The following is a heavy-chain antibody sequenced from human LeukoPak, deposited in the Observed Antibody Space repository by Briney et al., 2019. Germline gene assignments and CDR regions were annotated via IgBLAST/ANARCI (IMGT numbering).Heavy chain of an antibody. Sequence: SETLSLTCAVSGGSINSDNWWSWVRQPPGKGLEWIGEIYHSGATNYDSSLKSRLTISVDKSKNQFFLKLSSVTAADTAVYYCARDSSRVARGYFDYWGQGTLVTVSS. CDR3: ARDSSRVARGYFDY. CDR2: IYHSGAT. CDR1: GGSINSDNW. J-gene: IGHJ4*02. V-gene: IGHV4-4*02. D-gene: IGHD6-6*01.